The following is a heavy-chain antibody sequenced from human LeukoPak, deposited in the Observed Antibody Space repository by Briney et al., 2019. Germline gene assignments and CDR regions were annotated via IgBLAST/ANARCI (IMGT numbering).Heavy chain of an antibody. CDR2: ISSSSSTI. Sequence: GGSLRLSCAASGFTFSSYSMNWVRQAPGKGLEWVSYISSSSSTIYYADSVKGRFTISRDNAKNSLYLQMNSLRAEDTAVYYCARDRRSGSYYEVFDYWGQGTLVIVSS. CDR1: GFTFSSYS. V-gene: IGHV3-48*04. CDR3: ARDRRSGSYYEVFDY. J-gene: IGHJ4*02. D-gene: IGHD1-26*01.